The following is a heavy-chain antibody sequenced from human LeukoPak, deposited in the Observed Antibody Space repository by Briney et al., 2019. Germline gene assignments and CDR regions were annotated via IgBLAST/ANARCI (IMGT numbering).Heavy chain of an antibody. CDR1: GGSFSGYY. J-gene: IGHJ4*02. D-gene: IGHD2-8*01. Sequence: PSETLSLTCAVYGGSFSGYYWSWIRQPPGKGLEWIGEINHSGSTNYNPSLKSRVTISVDTSKNQFSLKLSSVTAADTAVYYCARIPRYCTNGVCHDYWGQGALVTVSS. CDR3: ARIPRYCTNGVCHDY. V-gene: IGHV4-34*01. CDR2: INHSGST.